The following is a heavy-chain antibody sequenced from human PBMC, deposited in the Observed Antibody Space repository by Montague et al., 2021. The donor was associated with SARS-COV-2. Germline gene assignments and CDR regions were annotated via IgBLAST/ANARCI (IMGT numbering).Heavy chain of an antibody. CDR2: VYYSGYT. D-gene: IGHD4-17*01. V-gene: IGHV4-39*01. J-gene: IGHJ4*02. CDR3: ARRRLREDYFDF. CDR1: GDSVSSSDHY. Sequence: SETLSLTCTVSGDSVSSSDHYWGWIRQPPGKGLEWLGIVYYSGYTYYXPSDKGRVTISIDASKNQFSLKLNSLTATDTAIYHCARRRLREDYFDFWGQGTLLTVSS.